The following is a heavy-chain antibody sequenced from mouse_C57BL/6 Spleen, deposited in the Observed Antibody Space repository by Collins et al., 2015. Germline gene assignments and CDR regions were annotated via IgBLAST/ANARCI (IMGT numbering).Heavy chain of an antibody. J-gene: IGHJ4*01. CDR3: ARPGSWTVTGTWDAMDY. Sequence: DVQLQESGPGLVKPSQSLSLTCTVTGYSITSDYAWNWIRQFPGNKLEWMGYISYSGSTSYNPSLKSRISITRDTSKNQFFLQLNSVTTEDTATYYCARPGSWTVTGTWDAMDYWGQGTSVTVSS. V-gene: IGHV3-2*02. CDR2: ISYSGST. CDR1: GYSITSDYA. D-gene: IGHD4-1*01.